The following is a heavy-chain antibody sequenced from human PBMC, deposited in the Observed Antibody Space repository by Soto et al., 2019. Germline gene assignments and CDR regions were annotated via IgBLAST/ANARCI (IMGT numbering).Heavy chain of an antibody. D-gene: IGHD2-21*02. CDR1: GGSITDYS. J-gene: IGHJ5*02. CDR2: SFSSGST. CDR3: ARDQGVVVTADDWFDP. V-gene: IGHV4-4*07. Sequence: SETLSLTCTVSGGSITDYSWVWIRQPAGKGLEWIGRSFSSGSTNYNPSLKGRITMSLDTSKNQFSLKLNSATATDTAVYFCARDQGVVVTADDWFDPWGQGILVTVSS.